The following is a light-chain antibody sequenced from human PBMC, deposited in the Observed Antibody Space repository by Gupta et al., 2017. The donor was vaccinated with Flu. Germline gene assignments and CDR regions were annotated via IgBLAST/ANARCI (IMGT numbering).Light chain of an antibody. Sequence: EIVLTQSPVTVSLSPGERVTLSCRASQDCSSSYLAWYQQKPGQGPRLLIYSASNRATGIPDRFSGSRSGTDFTLTITRLEPEDFAVYYCQQYGISPYSFGQGTKLEIK. J-gene: IGKJ2*03. CDR1: QDCSSSY. CDR2: SAS. V-gene: IGKV3-20*01. CDR3: QQYGISPYS.